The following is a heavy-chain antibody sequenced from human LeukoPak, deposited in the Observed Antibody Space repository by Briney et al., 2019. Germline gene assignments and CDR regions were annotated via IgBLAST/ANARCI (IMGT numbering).Heavy chain of an antibody. Sequence: GGSLRLSCEVSGLTLRSFAMSWVRQPAGKGLEWVPAISGDGGSTEYADSVKGRFTISRDNSKNTVYLQMNSLRAGDTALYYCAAMTTAAANAFFYWGRGTVVTVSA. J-gene: IGHJ4*02. CDR2: ISGDGGST. D-gene: IGHD2-2*01. CDR1: GLTLRSFA. CDR3: AAMTTAAANAFFY. V-gene: IGHV3-23*01.